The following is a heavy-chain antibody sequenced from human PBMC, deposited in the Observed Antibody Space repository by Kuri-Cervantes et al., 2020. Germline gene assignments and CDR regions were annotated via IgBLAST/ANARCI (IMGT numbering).Heavy chain of an antibody. D-gene: IGHD3-10*01. CDR2: ISYDGSNK. CDR1: GFTFDDYA. J-gene: IGHJ4*02. Sequence: GGSLRLSCAASGFTFDDYAMHWVRQAPGKGLEWVAVISYDGSNKYYADSVKGRFTISRDNSKNTLYLQMNSLRAEDTAVYYCARDPWVITMVQGDYYFDYWGQGTLVTVSS. V-gene: IGHV3-30*01. CDR3: ARDPWVITMVQGDYYFDY.